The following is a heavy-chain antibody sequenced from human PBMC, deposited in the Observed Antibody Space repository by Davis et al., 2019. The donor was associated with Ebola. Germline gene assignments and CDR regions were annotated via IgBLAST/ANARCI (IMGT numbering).Heavy chain of an antibody. D-gene: IGHD3-10*01. CDR1: GYTFTDCY. V-gene: IGHV1-2*02. CDR2: INPNSGGT. J-gene: IGHJ4*02. Sequence: ASVKVSCKASGYTFTDCYIHWVRLAPGQGLEWMGWINPNSGGTNYAQKFQGRVTMTRDTSISTAYMELSRLRSDDTAVYYCARDWLLWFGELLFTGGPPDNWGQGTLVTVSS. CDR3: ARDWLLWFGELLFTGGPPDN.